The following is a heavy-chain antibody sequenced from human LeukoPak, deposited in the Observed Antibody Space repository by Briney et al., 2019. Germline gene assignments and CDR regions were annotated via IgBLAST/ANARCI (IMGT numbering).Heavy chain of an antibody. CDR2: ISAYNGNT. CDR1: GYTFTSYG. D-gene: IGHD3-22*01. V-gene: IGHV1-18*01. CDR3: AGDVGYYDSSGSNALDY. J-gene: IGHJ4*02. Sequence: ASVKVSCKASGYTFTSYGISWVRQAPGQGLEWMGWISAYNGNTNYAQKIQGRVTMTTDTSTSTAYMELRSLRSDDTAVYYCAGDVGYYDSSGSNALDYWGQGTLVTVSS.